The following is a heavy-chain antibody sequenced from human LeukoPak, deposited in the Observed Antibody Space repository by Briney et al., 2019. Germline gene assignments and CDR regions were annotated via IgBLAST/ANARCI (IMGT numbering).Heavy chain of an antibody. Sequence: SETLSLTCTVSGASISSHYWSWIRQPPGKGLEWIGYIYYSGSTNYNPSLKSRVTISVDTSKNQFSLKLSSVTAADTAVYYCARTNYYDSSGYRYYYYYYYMDVWGKGTTVTVSS. CDR3: ARTNYYDSSGYRYYYYYYYMDV. V-gene: IGHV4-59*11. D-gene: IGHD3-22*01. CDR2: IYYSGST. CDR1: GASISSHY. J-gene: IGHJ6*03.